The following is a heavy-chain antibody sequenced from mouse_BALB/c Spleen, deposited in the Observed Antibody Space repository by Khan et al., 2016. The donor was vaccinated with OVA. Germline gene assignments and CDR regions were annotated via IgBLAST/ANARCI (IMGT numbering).Heavy chain of an antibody. Sequence: VQLKQSGPELMKPGASVKISCKASGYSFTSYYIHWVMQSHGKSLEWIGYIDPFSGGTTYNQKFKGKATLTVDKSSSTAYIHISNLTSEAAAVFYCTRHGYVAWFTYWGQGTLVTVSA. J-gene: IGHJ3*01. CDR3: TRHGYVAWFTY. V-gene: IGHV1S135*01. D-gene: IGHD2-2*01. CDR1: GYSFTSYY. CDR2: IDPFSGGT.